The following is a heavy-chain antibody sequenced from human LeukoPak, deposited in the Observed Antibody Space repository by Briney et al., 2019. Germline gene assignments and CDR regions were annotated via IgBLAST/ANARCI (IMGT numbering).Heavy chain of an antibody. J-gene: IGHJ4*02. V-gene: IGHV4-34*01. CDR3: ARKQLWSNYFDY. CDR1: GGSFSGYY. D-gene: IGHD5-18*01. Sequence: PSETLSLTCAVYGGSFSGYYWSWIRQPPGKGLEWIGEINHSGSTNYNPSLKSRVTISVDTSKNQFSLQLSSVTAADTAVYYCARKQLWSNYFDYWGQGTLVTVSS. CDR2: INHSGST.